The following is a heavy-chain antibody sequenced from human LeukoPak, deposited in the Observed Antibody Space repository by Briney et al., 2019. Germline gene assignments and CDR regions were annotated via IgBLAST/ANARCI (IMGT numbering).Heavy chain of an antibody. Sequence: PGRSLRLSCAASGFTFNSFGMHWVRQAPGKGLEWVAVISFDGSNKYFADPVKGRFSISRDNSKNTLDLQMNSLRAEDTAVYYCAKDFHTVTTFDYWGQGTLVTVSS. J-gene: IGHJ4*02. CDR1: GFTFNSFG. D-gene: IGHD4-11*01. CDR2: ISFDGSNK. CDR3: AKDFHTVTTFDY. V-gene: IGHV3-30*18.